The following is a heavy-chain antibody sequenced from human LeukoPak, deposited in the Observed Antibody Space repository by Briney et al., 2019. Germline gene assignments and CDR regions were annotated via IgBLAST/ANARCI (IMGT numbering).Heavy chain of an antibody. CDR3: AKDFYDTSANGAFDI. J-gene: IGHJ3*02. D-gene: IGHD2/OR15-2a*01. Sequence: GRPLRLSCVASGFTFSTYAMHWVRQAPGTGLEWVAVNSYDGTNKYYADSLKGRFTISRDNSKNTMYLQVNSLRPGDTAVYYCAKDFYDTSANGAFDIWGHGTMVSVSS. CDR2: NSYDGTNK. V-gene: IGHV3-30*18. CDR1: GFTFSTYA.